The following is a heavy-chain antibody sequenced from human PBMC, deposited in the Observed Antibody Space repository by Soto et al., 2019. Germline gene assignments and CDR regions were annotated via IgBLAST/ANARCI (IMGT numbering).Heavy chain of an antibody. J-gene: IGHJ6*02. CDR2: IRSKAYGGTT. CDR3: ARGGQQLHGMDV. D-gene: IGHD6-13*01. Sequence: PGGSLRLSCTASGFTFGEYAMSWFRQAPGKGLEWVGFIRSKAYGGTTEYAASVKGRFTISRDDSKSIAYLQMNSLKTEDTAVYYCARGGQQLHGMDVWSQVTTVTVSS. V-gene: IGHV3-49*03. CDR1: GFTFGEYA.